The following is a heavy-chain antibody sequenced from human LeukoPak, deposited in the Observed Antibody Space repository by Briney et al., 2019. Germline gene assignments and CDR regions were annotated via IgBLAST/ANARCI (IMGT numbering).Heavy chain of an antibody. CDR1: GGSFSGYL. CDR3: AREQGLAVAGTD. D-gene: IGHD6-19*01. Sequence: LSLTCAVYGGSFSGYLWSWIRQAPGKGLEWVSYISSSGSTIYYADSVKGRFTISRDNAKNSLYLQMNSLRAEDTAVYYCAREQGLAVAGTDWGQGTLVTVSS. J-gene: IGHJ4*02. V-gene: IGHV3-11*01. CDR2: ISSSGSTI.